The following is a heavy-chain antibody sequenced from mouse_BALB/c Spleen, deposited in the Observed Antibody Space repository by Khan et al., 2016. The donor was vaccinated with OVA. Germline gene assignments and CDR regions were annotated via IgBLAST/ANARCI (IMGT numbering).Heavy chain of an antibody. Sequence: VQLKESGPELMKPGASVKISCKASGYSFTTYYIHWVLQSHGKSLDWIGYIDPFSGDTTYNQKFKGKATLTVDKSSSTAYIHLNNLTSEDSEVYYCTRHGYVAWFTYWGQGTLVTVSA. J-gene: IGHJ3*01. D-gene: IGHD2-2*01. V-gene: IGHV1S135*01. CDR1: GYSFTTYY. CDR2: IDPFSGDT. CDR3: TRHGYVAWFTY.